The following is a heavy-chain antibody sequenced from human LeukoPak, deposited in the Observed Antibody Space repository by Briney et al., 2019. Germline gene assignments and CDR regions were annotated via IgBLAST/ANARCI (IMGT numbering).Heavy chain of an antibody. V-gene: IGHV4-39*01. CDR2: IYYSGST. CDR3: ARRGQWLAIDY. CDR1: GGSISSYY. Sequence: SETLSLTCTVSGGSISSYYWGWIRQPPGKGLEWIGSIYYSGSTYYNPSLKSRVTISVDTSKNQFSLKLNSVTAADTAVYYCARRGQWLAIDYWGQGTLVTVSS. D-gene: IGHD6-19*01. J-gene: IGHJ4*02.